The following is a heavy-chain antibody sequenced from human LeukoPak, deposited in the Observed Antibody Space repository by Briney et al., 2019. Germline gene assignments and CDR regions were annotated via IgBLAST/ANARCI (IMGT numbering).Heavy chain of an antibody. CDR2: ISSSSSYI. J-gene: IGHJ3*02. CDR1: GFTFSSYS. CDR3: ARGGYDFWGGYPNVFDI. D-gene: IGHD3-3*01. V-gene: IGHV3-21*01. Sequence: GGSLRLSCAASGFTFSSYSMNWVRQAPGKGLEWVSSISSSSSYIYYADSVKGRFTISRDNAKNSLYLQMNSLRAEDTAVYYCARGGYDFWGGYPNVFDIWGQGTMVTVSS.